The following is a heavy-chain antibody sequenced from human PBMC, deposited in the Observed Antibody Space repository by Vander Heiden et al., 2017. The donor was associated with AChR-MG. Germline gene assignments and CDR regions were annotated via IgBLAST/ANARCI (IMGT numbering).Heavy chain of an antibody. J-gene: IGHJ4*02. V-gene: IGHV3-30-3*01. CDR2: ISYDGSNK. CDR1: GFTFSSYA. D-gene: IGHD2-2*01. Sequence: QVQLVESGGGVVQPGRSLRPSCAASGFTFSSYAMHCVRQAPGKGLECVAVISYDGSNKYYADSVKGRFTISRDNSKNTLYLQMNSLRAEDTAVYYCARDPFVVVVPAAILDYWGQGTLVTVSS. CDR3: ARDPFVVVVPAAILDY.